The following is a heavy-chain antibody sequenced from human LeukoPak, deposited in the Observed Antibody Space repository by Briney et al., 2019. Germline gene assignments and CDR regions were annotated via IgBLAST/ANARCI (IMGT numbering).Heavy chain of an antibody. CDR3: AREGGGGGYYSDSYGHPHFDC. D-gene: IGHD3-22*01. Sequence: GGSLRLSCAASGFTFSNYWMTWVRQAPGKGLEWVANMKPDGSEEYYVDSVRGRFTISRDNARNSLYLQMDSLRAEDTAVYYCAREGGGGGYYSDSYGHPHFDCWGPGTLVTVSS. V-gene: IGHV3-7*01. J-gene: IGHJ4*02. CDR2: MKPDGSEE. CDR1: GFTFSNYW.